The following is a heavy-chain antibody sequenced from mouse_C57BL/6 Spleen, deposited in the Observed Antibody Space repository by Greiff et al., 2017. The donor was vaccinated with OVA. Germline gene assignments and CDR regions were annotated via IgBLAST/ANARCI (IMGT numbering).Heavy chain of an antibody. D-gene: IGHD1-1*01. J-gene: IGHJ2*01. CDR2: ISSGGDYI. CDR1: GFTFSSYA. Sequence: DVMLVESGEGLVKPGGSLKLSCAASGFTFSSYAMSWVRQTPEKRLEWVAYISSGGDYIYYADTVKGRFTISRDNARNTLYLQMSSLKSEDTAMYYCTRSSITTVVEYYFDYWRQGTTLTVSS. V-gene: IGHV5-9-1*02. CDR3: TRSSITTVVEYYFDY.